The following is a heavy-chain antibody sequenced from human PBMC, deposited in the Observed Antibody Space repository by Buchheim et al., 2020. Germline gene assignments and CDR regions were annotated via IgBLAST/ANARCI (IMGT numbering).Heavy chain of an antibody. J-gene: IGHJ6*02. Sequence: QVQLVQSGAEVKKPGASVKVSCKAFGYGFTSYGINWVRQASGQGLEWMGWMNTNHDDTGYAQKVQGRIAMTRDTSIITAYMELHSLTSEDTAVYYCARGLGDSGSYIYYYYGMDVWGQGTT. V-gene: IGHV1-8*01. CDR3: ARGLGDSGSYIYYYYGMDV. CDR1: GYGFTSYG. CDR2: MNTNHDDT. D-gene: IGHD1-26*01.